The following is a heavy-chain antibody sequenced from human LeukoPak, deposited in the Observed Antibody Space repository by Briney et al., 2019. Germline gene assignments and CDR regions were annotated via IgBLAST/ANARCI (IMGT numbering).Heavy chain of an antibody. V-gene: IGHV3-7*03. Sequence: SGGSLRLSCAASGFTFSSSSMNWVRQAPGKGLEWVANIKQDGSEKYYVDSVKGRFTISRDNAKNSLYLQMNSLRAEDTAVYYCARARIVGAPYFDYWGQGTLVTVSS. CDR2: IKQDGSEK. CDR3: ARARIVGAPYFDY. D-gene: IGHD1-26*01. CDR1: GFTFSSSS. J-gene: IGHJ4*02.